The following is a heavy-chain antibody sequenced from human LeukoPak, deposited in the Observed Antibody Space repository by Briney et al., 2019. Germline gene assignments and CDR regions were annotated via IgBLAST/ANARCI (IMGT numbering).Heavy chain of an antibody. J-gene: IGHJ4*02. CDR3: ARIMIPEYSSTWYSSAY. CDR1: GDSITSSSYY. Sequence: SETLSLTCTVSGDSITSSSYYWGWLRPPPGKGLEWIGNVYYSGVTYYNPSLKSRVTISVDTSKNQFSLNLSSVTAADTAVYYCARIMIPEYSSTWYSSAYWGQGTLVSVSP. CDR2: VYYSGVT. V-gene: IGHV4-39*07. D-gene: IGHD6-13*01.